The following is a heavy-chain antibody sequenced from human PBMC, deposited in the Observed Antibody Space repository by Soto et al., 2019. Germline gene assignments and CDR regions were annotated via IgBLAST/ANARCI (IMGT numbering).Heavy chain of an antibody. J-gene: IGHJ4*02. CDR3: ARDDEGGSDCDLGY. Sequence: QVQLVESGGGVVQPGRSLRLSCSVSGFTFSSHAMHWVRQAPGKGLEWVALISSDGSNKYYADSVKGRFPTSRDNSMNTMYLQMNSLRVEDTAVYYCARDDEGGSDCDLGYWGQGALVTVSS. CDR1: GFTFSSHA. D-gene: IGHD1-26*01. V-gene: IGHV3-30-3*01. CDR2: ISSDGSNK.